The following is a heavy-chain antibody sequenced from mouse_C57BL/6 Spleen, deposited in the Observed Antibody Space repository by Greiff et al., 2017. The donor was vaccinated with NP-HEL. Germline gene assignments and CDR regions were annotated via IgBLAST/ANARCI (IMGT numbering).Heavy chain of an antibody. J-gene: IGHJ4*01. V-gene: IGHV1-82*01. D-gene: IGHD1-1*01. CDR2: IYPGDGDT. CDR1: GYAFSSSW. Sequence: VKLQESGPELVKPGASVKISCKASGYAFSSSWMNWVKQRPGKGLEWIGRIYPGDGDTNYNGKFKGKATLTADKSSSTAYMQLSSLTSEDSAVYFCARNGGTTVVRDYAMDYWGQGTSVTVSS. CDR3: ARNGGTTVVRDYAMDY.